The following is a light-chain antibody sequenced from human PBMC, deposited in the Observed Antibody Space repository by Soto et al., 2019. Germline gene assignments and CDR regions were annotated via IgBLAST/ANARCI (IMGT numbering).Light chain of an antibody. CDR2: KAS. CDR3: QQYDSYRT. J-gene: IGKJ1*01. CDR1: QSISSW. Sequence: DLETTLALTRLAARRVGRVSITCRASQSISSWLAWYQQKPGKAPKLLINKASSLESGVPSRFSGSGSGTEFRLTIRSLQPDDFATYYCQQYDSYRTFGQGTKVDIK. V-gene: IGKV1-5*03.